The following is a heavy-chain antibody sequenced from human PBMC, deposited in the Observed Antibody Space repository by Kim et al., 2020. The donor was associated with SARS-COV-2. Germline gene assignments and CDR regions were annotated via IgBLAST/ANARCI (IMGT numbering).Heavy chain of an antibody. D-gene: IGHD1-26*01. CDR3: ARTTSGSYHAAFDI. V-gene: IGHV4-39*01. J-gene: IGHJ3*02. Sequence: SETLSLTCTVSGGSNSGNTYYWGWIRQAPGKGLEWIGNIFYDGTTYYNPSLKSRVTISIDTAQNQFSLKLSSATAADTAMYFCARTTSGSYHAAFDIWR. CDR2: IFYDGTT. CDR1: GGSNSGNTYY.